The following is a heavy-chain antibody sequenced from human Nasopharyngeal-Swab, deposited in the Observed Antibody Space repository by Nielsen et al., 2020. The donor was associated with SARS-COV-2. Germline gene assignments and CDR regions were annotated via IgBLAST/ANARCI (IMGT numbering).Heavy chain of an antibody. J-gene: IGHJ4*02. CDR2: IYWDDDK. V-gene: IGHV2-5*02. CDR3: AHKGDISAYFDY. Sequence: SGPTLVKPTQTLTLTCTFSGFSLSTSGVGVGWIRQPPGKALEWLALIYWDDDKRYSSSLKSRLTITMDTSKNQMVLTLTNMDPVDTAPYYCAHKGDISAYFDYWGQGTLVTVSS. D-gene: IGHD3-22*01. CDR1: GFSLSTSGVG.